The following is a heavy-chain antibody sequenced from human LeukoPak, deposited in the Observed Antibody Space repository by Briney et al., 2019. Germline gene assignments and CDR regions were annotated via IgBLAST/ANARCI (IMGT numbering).Heavy chain of an antibody. D-gene: IGHD5-18*01. CDR3: ARSFELWSPYYFDY. CDR2: IYHSGST. Sequence: SETLSLTCTVSGYSISSGYYWGWIRQPPGKGLEWIGSIYHSGSTYYNPSLKSRVTISVDTSKNQFSLKLSSVTAADTAVYYCARSFELWSPYYFDYWGQGTLATVSS. V-gene: IGHV4-38-2*02. CDR1: GYSISSGYY. J-gene: IGHJ4*02.